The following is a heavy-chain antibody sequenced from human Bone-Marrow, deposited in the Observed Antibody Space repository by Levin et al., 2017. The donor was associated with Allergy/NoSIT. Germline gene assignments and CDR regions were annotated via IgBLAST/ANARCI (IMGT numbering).Heavy chain of an antibody. Sequence: SCTVSGDSVSDSYWTWIRQPPGQGLEWIVHIQNSGSTYYNPSLESRVAISLDTSKNQVSLRLNSVTATDTAVYFCARLTDCFGGAGYSYGWLEPWGQGSLVTVSS. J-gene: IGHJ5*02. CDR2: IQNSGST. CDR1: GDSVSDSY. V-gene: IGHV4-4*08. D-gene: IGHD2-15*01. CDR3: ARLTDCFGGAGYSYGWLEP.